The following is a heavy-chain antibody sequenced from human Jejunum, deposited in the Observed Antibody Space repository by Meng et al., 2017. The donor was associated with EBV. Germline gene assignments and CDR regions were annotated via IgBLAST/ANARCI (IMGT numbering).Heavy chain of an antibody. CDR1: GASTSNSNWY. J-gene: IGHJ4*02. D-gene: IGHD3-10*01. V-gene: IGHV4-39*07. CDR2: MSYSGAT. Sequence: HPQEAVQGLVKPSETLSLTCTFSGASTSNSNWYCGWFGRSPGKGLEWIGSMSYSGATYYTPSLKSRVTISIDTAKNQLSLKVNSVTAADMAMYYCARVPLDYYGSGSSWAYWGQGTLVTVSS. CDR3: ARVPLDYYGSGSSWAY.